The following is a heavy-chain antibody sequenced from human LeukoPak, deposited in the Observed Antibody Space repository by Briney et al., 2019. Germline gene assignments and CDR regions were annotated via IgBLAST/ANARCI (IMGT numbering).Heavy chain of an antibody. Sequence: PGGSLRLSCAASGFPFSTYAMSWVRQTPERGLEWVSAISDTGGNTFYADSVKGRFTISRDNSKNTLYLQMNSLRAEDTAIYYCAKGRTNDYWGQGTLVTVSS. V-gene: IGHV3-23*01. J-gene: IGHJ4*02. CDR1: GFPFSTYA. CDR3: AKGRTNDY. CDR2: ISDTGGNT. D-gene: IGHD1/OR15-1a*01.